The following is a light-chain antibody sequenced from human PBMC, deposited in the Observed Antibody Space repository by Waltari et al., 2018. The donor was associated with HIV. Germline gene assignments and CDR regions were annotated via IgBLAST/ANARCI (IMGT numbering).Light chain of an antibody. Sequence: QAGLSQPPSVSKGLRQTATLTCTGNSNNVGYQGAAWLQQHQGHPPKLLSYRNNNWPSGISERLSASRSGNTASLTITGLQPEDEADYYCSAWDSSLSAWVFGGGTKLTVL. CDR3: SAWDSSLSAWV. CDR2: RNN. J-gene: IGLJ3*02. V-gene: IGLV10-54*01. CDR1: SNNVGYQG.